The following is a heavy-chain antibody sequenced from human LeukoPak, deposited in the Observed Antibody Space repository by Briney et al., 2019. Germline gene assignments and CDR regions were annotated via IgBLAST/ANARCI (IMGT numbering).Heavy chain of an antibody. Sequence: ASVKVSCKASGYTVTGHYLHWVRQAPGHGLEWMGWINPNSGVTNYAQKFQGRVTMTRDTSINTAYMELHSLTSDDTAMYYCAKDAYSGFSSSYNMDSWGQGTLVTVPS. CDR2: INPNSGVT. D-gene: IGHD5-18*01. CDR1: GYTVTGHY. V-gene: IGHV1-2*02. J-gene: IGHJ4*02. CDR3: AKDAYSGFSSSYNMDS.